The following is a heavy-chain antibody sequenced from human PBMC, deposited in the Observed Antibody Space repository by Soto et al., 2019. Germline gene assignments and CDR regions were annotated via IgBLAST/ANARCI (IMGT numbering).Heavy chain of an antibody. CDR1: GFTFSSYA. J-gene: IGHJ3*02. Sequence: QVQLVESGGGVVQPGRSLRLSCAASGFTFSSYAMHWVRQAPGKGLEWVAVISYDGSNKYYADSVKGRFTISRDNXKNTLYLQMNSLRAEDTAVYYCARERVKNRGAFDIWGQGTMVTVSS. V-gene: IGHV3-30-3*01. D-gene: IGHD4-4*01. CDR2: ISYDGSNK. CDR3: ARERVKNRGAFDI.